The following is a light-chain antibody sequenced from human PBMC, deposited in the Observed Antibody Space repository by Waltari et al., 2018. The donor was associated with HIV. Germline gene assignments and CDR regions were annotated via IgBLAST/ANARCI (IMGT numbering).Light chain of an antibody. V-gene: IGKV3-15*01. CDR1: QSVSSN. CDR3: QQYNNWPPVS. CDR2: GAS. Sequence: EIVMTQYPATLSVSPGERATMSCRASQSVSSNLAWYQQKPGQAPRLLIYGASTRATGIPARFSGSGSGTEFTLTISSLQSEDFAVYYCQQYNNWPPVSFGQGTKLEIK. J-gene: IGKJ2*03.